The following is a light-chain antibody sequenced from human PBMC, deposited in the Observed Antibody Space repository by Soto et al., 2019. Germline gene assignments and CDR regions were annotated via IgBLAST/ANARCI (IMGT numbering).Light chain of an antibody. V-gene: IGKV3-11*01. J-gene: IGKJ4*01. Sequence: EIVLTQSPATLSLSPGERATLSCRASQSVSNYLAWCQQKPGQAPRLLIYDASNRATGIPARFSGSGSGTDFTLTISSLEPEDFTVYYCQQRSNWPRLTFGGGTKVEIK. CDR2: DAS. CDR1: QSVSNY. CDR3: QQRSNWPRLT.